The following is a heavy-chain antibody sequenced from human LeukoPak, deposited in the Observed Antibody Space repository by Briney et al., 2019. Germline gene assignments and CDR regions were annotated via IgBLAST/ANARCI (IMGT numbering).Heavy chain of an antibody. CDR3: ARVGAAAGTGWFDP. Sequence: ASVKVSCKASGYTFTSYAMHWVRQAPGQRLEWMGWINAGNGNTKYSQEFQGRVTMTRDTSISTAYMELSRLRSDDTAVYYCARVGAAAGTGWFDPWGQGTLVTVSS. J-gene: IGHJ5*02. CDR2: INAGNGNT. D-gene: IGHD6-13*01. V-gene: IGHV1-3*01. CDR1: GYTFTSYA.